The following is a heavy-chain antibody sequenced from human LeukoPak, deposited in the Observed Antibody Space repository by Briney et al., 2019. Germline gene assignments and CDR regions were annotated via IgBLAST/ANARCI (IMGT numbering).Heavy chain of an antibody. Sequence: SETLSLTCAVSGGSISSGSYSWSWIRQPPGKGLEWIGYIYYSGSTYYNPSLKSRVTMSVDRSKNQFSLKVKSVTAADTAVYYCARAKDSEDSFAFDIWGQGTMVTVSS. CDR3: ARAKDSEDSFAFDI. CDR2: IYYSGST. D-gene: IGHD2-15*01. V-gene: IGHV4-30-2*01. J-gene: IGHJ3*02. CDR1: GGSISSGSYS.